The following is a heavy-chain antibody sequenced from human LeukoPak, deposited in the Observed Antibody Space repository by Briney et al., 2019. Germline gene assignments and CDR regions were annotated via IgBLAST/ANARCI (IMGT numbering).Heavy chain of an antibody. D-gene: IGHD6-13*01. J-gene: IGHJ3*02. CDR3: AKSKQQWVFDAFDI. Sequence: SESLSLTCTVSGGSISSHYWHWIRQAPGKGLEWIGNIYYNGNTNYHSSLKRRVTRSVDGSQNQFSLSLMSVTAADTAGDYGAKSKQQWVFDAFDIWVQGTMASVSS. CDR2: IYYNGNT. CDR1: GGSISSHY. V-gene: IGHV4-59*11.